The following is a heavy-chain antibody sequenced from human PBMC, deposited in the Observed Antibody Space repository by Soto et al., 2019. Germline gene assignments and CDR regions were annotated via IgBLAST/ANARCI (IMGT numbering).Heavy chain of an antibody. J-gene: IGHJ6*03. D-gene: IGHD3-16*01. Sequence: PGGSLRLSCAGSGFSFSSYCMHWVRQAPGKGLEWVAVISYDGSNTYYAASVKGRFTISRDNSISTLYLQMNSLRAEDTAVYYCAKDGVMWGDXITFGGDYYYYYMDVWGQGTTVTVSS. CDR3: AKDGVMWGDXITFGGDYYYYYMDV. V-gene: IGHV3-30*18. CDR1: GFSFSSYC. CDR2: ISYDGSNT.